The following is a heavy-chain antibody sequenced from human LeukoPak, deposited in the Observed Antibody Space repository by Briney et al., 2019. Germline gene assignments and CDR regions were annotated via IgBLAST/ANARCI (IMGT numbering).Heavy chain of an antibody. Sequence: PGGSLRLSCAASGFIFSSCAMHWVRQAPGQGLEWMGWINPNSGGTNYAQKFQGRVTMTRDTSISTAYMELSRLRSDDTAVYYCARDLEFMGAEWFDYWGQGTLVTVSS. CDR2: INPNSGGT. V-gene: IGHV1-2*02. J-gene: IGHJ4*02. CDR3: ARDLEFMGAEWFDY. CDR1: GFIFSSCA. D-gene: IGHD3-3*01.